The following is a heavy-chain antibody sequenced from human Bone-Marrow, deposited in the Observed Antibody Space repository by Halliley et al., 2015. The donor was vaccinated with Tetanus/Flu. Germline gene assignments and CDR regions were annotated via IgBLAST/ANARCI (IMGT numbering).Heavy chain of an antibody. V-gene: IGHV3-23*01. CDR3: AKDHRLAY. CDR2: ISGGGGDT. Sequence: KGLEWVSGISGGGGDTYYADSVKGRFTVSRDNSKNTIYLQMNSLRAEDTAVYYCAKDHRLAYWGQGTLVTVSS. J-gene: IGHJ4*02. D-gene: IGHD2-21*01.